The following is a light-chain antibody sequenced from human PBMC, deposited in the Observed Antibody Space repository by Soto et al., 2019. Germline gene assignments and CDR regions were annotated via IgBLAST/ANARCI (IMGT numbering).Light chain of an antibody. CDR3: QQYGSSPWT. V-gene: IGKV3-20*01. Sequence: EIVLTLSPGTLSLSPGERGTLSCRASQSVSSSHLTWYQHKPGQAPRLLIYDTSRRATGTPDRFSSSGSGTDFTLTISRPEPEDFAVYYCQQYGSSPWTFGQGTKVEIK. CDR1: QSVSSSH. J-gene: IGKJ1*01. CDR2: DTS.